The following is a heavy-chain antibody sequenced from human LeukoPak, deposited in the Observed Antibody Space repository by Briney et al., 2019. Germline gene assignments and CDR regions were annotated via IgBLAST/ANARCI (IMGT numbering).Heavy chain of an antibody. Sequence: GGSLRLSCAASGFTFSSYSMNWVRQAPGKGLEWVALMSYDGSNEYYADSVKGRFTISRDNSKNTLYLQMNSLRVEDTAVYYCARDLYGDQKYFYYMDVWGRGSTVTVSS. J-gene: IGHJ6*03. V-gene: IGHV3-30*03. CDR3: ARDLYGDQKYFYYMDV. CDR2: MSYDGSNE. D-gene: IGHD4-17*01. CDR1: GFTFSSYS.